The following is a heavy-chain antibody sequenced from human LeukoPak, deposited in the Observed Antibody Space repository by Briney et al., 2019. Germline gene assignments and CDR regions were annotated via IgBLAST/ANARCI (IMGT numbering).Heavy chain of an antibody. CDR3: ARDAMSSVTTSPHYLDY. Sequence: GASVKVSCKASGYTFTSYYMHWVRQAPGQGLEWMGIINPSVGSTTYAQKFQGRVTMTRDTSTSTVYMDLSSLRSGDRAVYYCARDAMSSVTTSPHYLDYWGQGTLVTVSS. J-gene: IGHJ4*02. D-gene: IGHD4-17*01. V-gene: IGHV1-46*01. CDR2: INPSVGST. CDR1: GYTFTSYY.